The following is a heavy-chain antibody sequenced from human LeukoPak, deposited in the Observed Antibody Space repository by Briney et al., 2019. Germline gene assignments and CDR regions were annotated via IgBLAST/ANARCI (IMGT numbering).Heavy chain of an antibody. CDR3: ARGPFQLLPFDY. CDR2: ISTDGSST. J-gene: IGHJ4*02. CDR1: GFTFSSYW. V-gene: IGHV3-74*01. D-gene: IGHD2-2*01. Sequence: GGSLRLSCAASGFTFSSYWMHWVRQAPGKGLVWVSRISTDGSSTTYADSVKGRFTISIDNAKNTLYLQMNSLRAEDTAVYYCARGPFQLLPFDYWGQGTLVTVSS.